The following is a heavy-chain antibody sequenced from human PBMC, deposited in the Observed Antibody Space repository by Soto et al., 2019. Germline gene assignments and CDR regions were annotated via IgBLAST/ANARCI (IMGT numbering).Heavy chain of an antibody. Sequence: SETLSLTCTVSGGSISSSSYYWGWIRQPPGKGLEWIGSIYYSGSAYYNPSLKSRVTISVDTSKNQFSLKLSSVTAADTAVYYCARPSSSSIAARPDAFDIWGQGTMVTVSS. D-gene: IGHD6-6*01. CDR3: ARPSSSSIAARPDAFDI. CDR2: IYYSGSA. CDR1: GGSISSSSYY. J-gene: IGHJ3*02. V-gene: IGHV4-39*01.